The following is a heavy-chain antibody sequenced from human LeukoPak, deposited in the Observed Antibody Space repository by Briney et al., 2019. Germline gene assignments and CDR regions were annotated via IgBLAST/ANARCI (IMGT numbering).Heavy chain of an antibody. CDR2: ISSSSSYI. Sequence: GGSLRLSCAASGFTFSSYSMNWVRQAPGKGLEWVSSISSSSSYIYYADSVKGRFTISRDNAKNSLYLQMNSLRAEDTAVYYCAKRGTVTTFGHCDYWGQGTLVTVSS. D-gene: IGHD4-17*01. V-gene: IGHV3-21*01. CDR1: GFTFSSYS. J-gene: IGHJ4*02. CDR3: AKRGTVTTFGHCDY.